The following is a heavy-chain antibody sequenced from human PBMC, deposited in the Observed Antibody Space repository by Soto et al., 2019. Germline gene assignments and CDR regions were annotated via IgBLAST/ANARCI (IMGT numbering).Heavy chain of an antibody. CDR1: GGSFSGYY. V-gene: IGHV4-34*01. CDR3: ARVEATRYYGMDV. J-gene: IGHJ6*02. Sequence: PSETLSLTCAVYGGSFSGYYWSWIRQPPGKGLEWIGEINHSGSTNSNPSLKSRVTISVDTSKNQFSLKLSSVTAADTAVYYCARVEATRYYGMDVWGQGTTVTVSS. D-gene: IGHD1-26*01. CDR2: INHSGST.